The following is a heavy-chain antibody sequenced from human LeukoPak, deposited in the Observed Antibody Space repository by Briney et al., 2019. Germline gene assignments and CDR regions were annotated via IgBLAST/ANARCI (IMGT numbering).Heavy chain of an antibody. CDR2: IFYSGST. CDR3: ARDGLWIQNAFDI. V-gene: IGHV4-39*07. D-gene: IGHD5-18*01. J-gene: IGHJ3*02. Sequence: SETLSLTCTVSSGSISTSNYYWGWVRQPPGKALEWIGNIFYSGSTYYNPSLKSRVTVSVDTSKNQFSLKLSSVTAADTAVYYCARDGLWIQNAFDIWGQGTMVTVSS. CDR1: SGSISTSNYY.